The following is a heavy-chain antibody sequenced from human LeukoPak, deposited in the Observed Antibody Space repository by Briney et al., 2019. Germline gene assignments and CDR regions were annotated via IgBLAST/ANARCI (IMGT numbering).Heavy chain of an antibody. J-gene: IGHJ4*02. CDR2: IYYSGST. V-gene: IGHV4-30-4*08. CDR1: GGSISNDNYA. CDR3: ARVQYYDSFLY. D-gene: IGHD3-16*01. Sequence: SETLPLTCTVSGGSISNDNYAWSWIRQPPGKGLEWIGYIYYSGSTYYNPSLKSRITISVDTSKNQFSLKLSSVTAADTAVYYCARVQYYDSFLYWGQRTLVTVSS.